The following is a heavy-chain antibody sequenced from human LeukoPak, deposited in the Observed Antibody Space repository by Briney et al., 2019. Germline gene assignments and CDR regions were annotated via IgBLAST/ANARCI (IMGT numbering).Heavy chain of an antibody. Sequence: GASVKVSCKASGYTFTGYYMHWVRQAPGQGLEWMGWINPNSGGTNYAQKFQGRVTMTRDTSISTAYMELSSLRSQDTAVYYCASYEVGATYFDYWGQGTLVTVSS. V-gene: IGHV1-2*02. D-gene: IGHD1-26*01. J-gene: IGHJ4*02. CDR3: ASYEVGATYFDY. CDR2: INPNSGGT. CDR1: GYTFTGYY.